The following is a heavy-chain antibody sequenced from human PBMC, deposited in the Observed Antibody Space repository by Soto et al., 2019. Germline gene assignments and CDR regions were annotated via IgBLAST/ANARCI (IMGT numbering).Heavy chain of an antibody. J-gene: IGHJ5*02. CDR2: MNPGSGDK. CDR3: ARMATFGSLNWFDP. Sequence: GASVTVSCKASGYSFTNNDVSWVRQATGQGLEWMGWMNPGSGDKGYAQKFQGRVTTTRDISITTAYMKLSSLRSYDTAICYCARMATFGSLNWFDPWGQGSLVIVSS. CDR1: GYSFTNND. D-gene: IGHD3-16*01. V-gene: IGHV1-8*01.